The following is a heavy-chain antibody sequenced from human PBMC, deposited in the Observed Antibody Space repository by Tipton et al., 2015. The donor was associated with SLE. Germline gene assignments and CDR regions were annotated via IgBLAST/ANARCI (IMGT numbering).Heavy chain of an antibody. Sequence: TLSLTCAVYGGSFSGYYWSWIRQPPGKGLEWIGEINHSGSTNYNPSLKGRVTISVDTSKNQFSLKLSSVTAADTAVYYCARDWCSSTSCYGYYYMDVWGKGTTVTVSS. CDR1: GGSFSGYY. CDR2: INHSGST. V-gene: IGHV4-34*01. D-gene: IGHD2-2*01. J-gene: IGHJ6*03. CDR3: ARDWCSSTSCYGYYYMDV.